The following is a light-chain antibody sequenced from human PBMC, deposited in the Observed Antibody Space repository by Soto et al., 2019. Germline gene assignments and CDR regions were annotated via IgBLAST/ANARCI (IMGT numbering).Light chain of an antibody. CDR1: QGIGNY. V-gene: IGKV1-27*01. J-gene: IGKJ1*01. Sequence: DIQMTQSPSSLSASVGDRVTLTCRASQGIGNYLAWYQQKPGKVPKNLIYYASTLQSRVPSRDSGMGSGTDITLSISSRHPAEVATYYCLKYYTAPATFVHGTKGKS. CDR2: YAS. CDR3: LKYYTAPAT.